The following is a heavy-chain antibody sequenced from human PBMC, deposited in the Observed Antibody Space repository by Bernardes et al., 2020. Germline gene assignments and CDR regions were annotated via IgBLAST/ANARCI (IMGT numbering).Heavy chain of an antibody. D-gene: IGHD5-12*01. CDR1: GFTFDDYA. V-gene: IGHV3-9*01. J-gene: IGHJ4*02. CDR3: AKGLSSGYETYFDY. Sequence: GGSLRLSCAASGFTFDDYAMHWVRQAPGKGLEWVSGISWNSGSIGYADSVKGRFTISRDNAKNSLYLQMNSLRAEDTALYYCAKGLSSGYETYFDYWGQGTLVTVSS. CDR2: ISWNSGSI.